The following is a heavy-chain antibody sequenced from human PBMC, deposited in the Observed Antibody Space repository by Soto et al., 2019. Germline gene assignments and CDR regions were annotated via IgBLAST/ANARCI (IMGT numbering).Heavy chain of an antibody. CDR2: IYSGGST. Sequence: EVQLVESEGGLVQPGGSLRLSCAASGFTVSSNYMSWVRQAPGKGLEWVSVIYSGGSTYYADSVKGRFTISRDNSKNTLYLQMNSLRAEDTAVYYCARDRIAVAGNPEYFQHWGQGTLVTVSS. CDR1: GFTVSSNY. D-gene: IGHD6-19*01. CDR3: ARDRIAVAGNPEYFQH. J-gene: IGHJ1*01. V-gene: IGHV3-66*01.